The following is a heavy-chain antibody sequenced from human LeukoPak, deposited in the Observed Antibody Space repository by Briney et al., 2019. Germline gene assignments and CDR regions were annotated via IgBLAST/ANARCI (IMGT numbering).Heavy chain of an antibody. CDR3: AKENSSGWFIVEPIDY. J-gene: IGHJ4*02. CDR2: ISGSGGST. D-gene: IGHD6-19*01. V-gene: IGHV3-23*01. Sequence: GGSLRLSCAGSGFTFSNAWMSWVRQAPGKGLEWVSAISGSGGSTYYADSVKGRFTISRDNSKNTLYLQMNSLRAEDTAVYYCAKENSSGWFIVEPIDYWGQGTLVTVSS. CDR1: GFTFSNAW.